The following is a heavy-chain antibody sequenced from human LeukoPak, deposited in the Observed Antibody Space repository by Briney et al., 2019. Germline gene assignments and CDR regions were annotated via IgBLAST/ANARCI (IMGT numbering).Heavy chain of an antibody. Sequence: ASVKVSCKASGYTFTSYYMHWVRQAPGQGLEWMGIINPSGGSTSYAQKFQGRVTITADKSTSTAYMELSSLRSEDTAVYYCASIRIAAVSPIAPWGQGTLVTVSS. V-gene: IGHV1-46*01. D-gene: IGHD6-13*01. CDR3: ASIRIAAVSPIAP. CDR2: INPSGGST. J-gene: IGHJ5*02. CDR1: GYTFTSYY.